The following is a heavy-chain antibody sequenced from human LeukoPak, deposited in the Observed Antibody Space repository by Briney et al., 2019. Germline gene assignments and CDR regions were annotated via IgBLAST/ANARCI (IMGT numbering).Heavy chain of an antibody. D-gene: IGHD1-26*01. J-gene: IGHJ4*02. Sequence: ASVKVSCKASGYIFSSYGISWVRQAPGQGLEWMGGIIPIFGTANYAQKFQGRVTITADESTSTAYMELSSLRSEDTAVYYCAQRLERYSGDFDYWGQGTLVTVSS. V-gene: IGHV1-69*13. CDR3: AQRLERYSGDFDY. CDR1: GYIFSSYG. CDR2: IIPIFGTA.